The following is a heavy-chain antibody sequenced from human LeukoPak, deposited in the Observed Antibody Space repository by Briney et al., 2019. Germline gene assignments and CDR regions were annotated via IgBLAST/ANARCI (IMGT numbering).Heavy chain of an antibody. CDR3: AKSRGGYSYGDNWFDP. CDR2: TSYDGGNK. V-gene: IGHV3-30*18. D-gene: IGHD5-18*01. J-gene: IGHJ5*02. Sequence: GGSLRLSCAASGFTFSTYGMHWVRQASGKGLEWVAVTSYDGGNKYYADSVKGRFTISRDNSKNTLYLQMNSLRAEDTAVYYCAKSRGGYSYGDNWFDPWGQGTPVTVSS. CDR1: GFTFSTYG.